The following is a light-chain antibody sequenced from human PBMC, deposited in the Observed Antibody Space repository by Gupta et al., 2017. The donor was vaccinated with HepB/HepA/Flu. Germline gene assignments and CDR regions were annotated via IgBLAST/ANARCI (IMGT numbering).Light chain of an antibody. Sequence: LITQSPLPLPVTSGEPGCVSCTSSQSRPHSNGYNYLNWYRQKPGQSPQLLIYSGSTLADGVPARVSGSGSGTDFTLKISRVEPEDIGAYYCTQDVLTTTFGQGTKVEMK. CDR1: QSRPHSNGYNY. V-gene: IGKV2-28*01. CDR3: TQDVLTTT. J-gene: IGKJ1*01. CDR2: SGS.